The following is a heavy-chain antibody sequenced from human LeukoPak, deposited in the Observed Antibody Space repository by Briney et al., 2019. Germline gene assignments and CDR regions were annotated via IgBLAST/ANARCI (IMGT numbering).Heavy chain of an antibody. CDR3: ARRYYYGSGSYYKNHFDY. CDR1: GYSFTSYW. J-gene: IGHJ4*02. D-gene: IGHD3-10*01. CDR2: IYPGDSDT. Sequence: GESLKISCNGSGYSFTSYWIGWVRQMPGKGLEWMGIIYPGDSDTRYSPSFQGQVTISADKSISTAYLQWSSLKASDTAMYYCARRYYYGSGSYYKNHFDYWGQGTLVTVSS. V-gene: IGHV5-51*01.